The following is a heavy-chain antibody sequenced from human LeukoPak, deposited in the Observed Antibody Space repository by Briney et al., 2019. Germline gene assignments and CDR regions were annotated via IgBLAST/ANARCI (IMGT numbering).Heavy chain of an antibody. Sequence: SETLSLTCTVSGGSISSDDYFWSWIRQPPGKGLEWIRYIYFSGSTYYNPSLKSRVTISVDTSKNQFSLKLSSVTAADTAVYYCARYYDILTGYFDFWGQGTLVTVSS. J-gene: IGHJ4*02. CDR2: IYFSGST. CDR1: GGSISSDDYF. CDR3: ARYYDILTGYFDF. D-gene: IGHD3-9*01. V-gene: IGHV4-30-4*01.